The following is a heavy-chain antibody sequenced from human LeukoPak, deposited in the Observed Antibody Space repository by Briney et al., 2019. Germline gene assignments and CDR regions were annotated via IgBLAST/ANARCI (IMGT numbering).Heavy chain of an antibody. J-gene: IGHJ3*02. Sequence: GGSLRLSCAASGFTVSSNYMSWVRQAPGKGLEWVSVIYSGGTTYYADSVKGRFTISRDNSKNTLYLQMNSLRAEDTAVYYCARGYHSSGWRDAFDIWGQGTMVTVSS. V-gene: IGHV3-53*01. CDR2: IYSGGTT. D-gene: IGHD6-25*01. CDR1: GFTVSSNY. CDR3: ARGYHSSGWRDAFDI.